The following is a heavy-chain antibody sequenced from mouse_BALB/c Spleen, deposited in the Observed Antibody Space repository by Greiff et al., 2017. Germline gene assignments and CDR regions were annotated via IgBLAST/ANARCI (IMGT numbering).Heavy chain of an antibody. Sequence: EVQVVESGGGLVKPGGSRKLSCAASGFTFSSYAMSWVRQSPEKRLEWVAEISSGGSYTYYPDTVTGRGTSARDNAKNTRYLERSRRRAEDTAREDGARGDGSSLYYFDYWGQGTTRTVSS. CDR1: GFTFSSYA. CDR3: ARGDGSSLYYFDY. CDR2: ISSGGSYT. D-gene: IGHD1-1*01. J-gene: IGHJ2*01. V-gene: IGHV5-9-4*01.